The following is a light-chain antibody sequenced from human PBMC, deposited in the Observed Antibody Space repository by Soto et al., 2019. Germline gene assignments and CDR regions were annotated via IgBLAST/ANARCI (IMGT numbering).Light chain of an antibody. CDR3: QQSYSSPLT. CDR1: QSTYSN. V-gene: IGKV1-39*01. J-gene: IGKJ4*01. CDR2: AAS. Sequence: DIPMTQSPSSLSASVGYRVTITCRASQSTYSNLNWYQQKPGKAPKVLIYAASSLQSGVPSRFSGSGSGTDFTLTISSLQPEDFATYLCQQSYSSPLTFGGGTKVEIK.